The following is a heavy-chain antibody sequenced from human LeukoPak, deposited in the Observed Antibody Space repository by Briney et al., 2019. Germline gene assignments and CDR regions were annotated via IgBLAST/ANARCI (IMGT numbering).Heavy chain of an antibody. D-gene: IGHD3-16*01. CDR1: GFTFSDYY. CDR2: IKQDGSEK. J-gene: IGHJ4*02. V-gene: IGHV3-7*01. Sequence: PGGSLRLSCAASGFTFSDYYMSWIRQAPGKGLEWVANIKQDGSEKYYVDSVKGRFTMSRDNAKNSLYLQMDSLRVEDTAVYYCARLGEKADFDYWGQGTLVTVPS. CDR3: ARLGEKADFDY.